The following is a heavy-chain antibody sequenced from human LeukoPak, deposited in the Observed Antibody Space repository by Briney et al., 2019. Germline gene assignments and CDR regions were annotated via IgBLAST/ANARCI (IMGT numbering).Heavy chain of an antibody. D-gene: IGHD5-24*01. CDR1: GGSISSYY. J-gene: IGHJ4*02. CDR2: IYYSGST. Sequence: PSETLSLTCTVSGGSISSYYWSWIRQPPGKGLEWIGYIYYSGSTNYNPSLKSRVTISVDTSKNQFSLKLSSVTAANTAVYYCARNRDGYNSFDYWGQGTLVTVSS. V-gene: IGHV4-59*12. CDR3: ARNRDGYNSFDY.